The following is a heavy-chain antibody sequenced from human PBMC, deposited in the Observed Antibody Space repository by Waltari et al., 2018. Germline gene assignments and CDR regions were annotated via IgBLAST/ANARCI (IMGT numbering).Heavy chain of an antibody. J-gene: IGHJ3*02. CDR3: ARRSRGSGSYAFGAFDI. Sequence: QLQLQESGPGLVKPSETLSLTCTVSGSISSTTYYWGWIRQRPGKGLEWIGSMSSSGHTYYNPSLKSRVTISVDTSKNQFSLRLSSVTAADTAVYYCARRSRGSGSYAFGAFDIWGQGTMVIVSS. CDR2: MSSSGHT. V-gene: IGHV4-39*01. CDR1: GSISSTTYY. D-gene: IGHD1-26*01.